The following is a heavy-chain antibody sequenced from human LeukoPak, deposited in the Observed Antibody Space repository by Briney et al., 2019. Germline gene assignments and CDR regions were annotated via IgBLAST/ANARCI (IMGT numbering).Heavy chain of an antibody. Sequence: ASVKVSCKAFGGTFSSYAISWARQAPGQGLEWMGRIIPIISTANYAQKFQGRVTITTDESTSTAYMELSSLRSEDTAVYYCARGDGYGYNWFDSWGQGTLVTVSS. CDR1: GGTFSSYA. CDR3: ARGDGYGYNWFDS. D-gene: IGHD5-24*01. V-gene: IGHV1-69*05. J-gene: IGHJ5*01. CDR2: IIPIISTA.